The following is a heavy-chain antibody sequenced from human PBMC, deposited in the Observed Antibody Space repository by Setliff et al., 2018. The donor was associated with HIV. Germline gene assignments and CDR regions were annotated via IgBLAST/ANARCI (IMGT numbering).Heavy chain of an antibody. V-gene: IGHV1-2*06. Sequence: ASVKVSCKASGGTFSSYAISWVRQAPGQGLEWMGRINPNSGGTNYAQKFQGRVTMTRDTSISTAYMELSRLRSDDTAVYYCARGVHTTPYYFDYWGQGTLVTVSS. D-gene: IGHD1-1*01. CDR3: ARGVHTTPYYFDY. CDR2: INPNSGGT. CDR1: GGTFSSYA. J-gene: IGHJ4*02.